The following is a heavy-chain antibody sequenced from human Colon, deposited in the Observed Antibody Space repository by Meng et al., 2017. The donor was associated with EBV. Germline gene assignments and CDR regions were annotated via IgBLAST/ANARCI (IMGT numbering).Heavy chain of an antibody. CDR1: GGASTNSSYC. CDR2: IYYCWNT. Sequence: QLQLQESGPGLVKPSETLSLTFTVSGGASTNSSYCWGWSRQPPGKGLEGVGSIYYCWNTYYNPTLKSRVTISVDTSKTQFSLKLSSVTAADTALYYCATTKYDSGSYSGFDPWGQGTLVTVSS. CDR3: ATTKYDSGSYSGFDP. D-gene: IGHD3-10*01. J-gene: IGHJ5*02. V-gene: IGHV4-39*07.